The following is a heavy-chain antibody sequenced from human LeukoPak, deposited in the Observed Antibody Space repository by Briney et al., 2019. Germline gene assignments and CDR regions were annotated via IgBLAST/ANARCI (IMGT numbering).Heavy chain of an antibody. CDR1: GGSFSSYY. Sequence: KPSETLSLTCTVSGGSFSSYYWSWIRQPAGKGLEWIGRIYTSGSTNYNPSLKSRVTMSVDTSKNQFSLKLSSVTAADTAVYYCARDVYYYDSSGYYPDYWGQGTLVTVSS. J-gene: IGHJ4*02. CDR2: IYTSGST. D-gene: IGHD3-22*01. CDR3: ARDVYYYDSSGYYPDY. V-gene: IGHV4-4*07.